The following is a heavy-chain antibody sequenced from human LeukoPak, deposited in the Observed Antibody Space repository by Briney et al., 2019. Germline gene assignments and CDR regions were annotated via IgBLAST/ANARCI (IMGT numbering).Heavy chain of an antibody. V-gene: IGHV6-1*01. J-gene: IGHJ5*02. CDR1: GDSVSSNSAA. D-gene: IGHD2-21*02. Sequence: SQTLSLTCDISGDSVSSNSAAWNWIRQSPSRGLEWLGRTYYRSKWYNDYAVSVKSRITINPDTSKNQFSLQLNSVTPEDTAVYYCARALVTPTPGGNWFDPWGQGTLVTVSS. CDR3: ARALVTPTPGGNWFDP. CDR2: TYYRSKWYN.